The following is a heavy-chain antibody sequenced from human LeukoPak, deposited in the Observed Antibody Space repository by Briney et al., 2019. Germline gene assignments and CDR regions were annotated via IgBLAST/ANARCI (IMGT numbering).Heavy chain of an antibody. V-gene: IGHV1-69*04. Sequence: SVKVSCKASGGTFSSYAISWVRQAPGQGLEWMGRIIPIFGIANYAQEFQGRVTITADKSTSTAYMELSSLRSEDTAVYYCASYDSSGYPPGRGMDVWGQGTTVTVSS. CDR2: IIPIFGIA. D-gene: IGHD3-22*01. CDR3: ASYDSSGYPPGRGMDV. CDR1: GGTFSSYA. J-gene: IGHJ6*02.